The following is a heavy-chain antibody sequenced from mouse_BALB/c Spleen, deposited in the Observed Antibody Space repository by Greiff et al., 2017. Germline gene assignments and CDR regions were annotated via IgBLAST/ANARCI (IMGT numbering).Heavy chain of an antibody. V-gene: IGHV2-2*02. Sequence: QVQLKQSGPGLVQPSQSLSITCTVSGFSLTSYGVHWVRQSPGKGLEWLGVIWSGGSTDYNAAFISRLSISKDNSKSQVFFKMNSLQANDTAIYYCARGSYYGNYGAMDYWGQGTSVTVSS. D-gene: IGHD2-10*01. CDR1: GFSLTSYG. CDR3: ARGSYYGNYGAMDY. J-gene: IGHJ4*01. CDR2: IWSGGST.